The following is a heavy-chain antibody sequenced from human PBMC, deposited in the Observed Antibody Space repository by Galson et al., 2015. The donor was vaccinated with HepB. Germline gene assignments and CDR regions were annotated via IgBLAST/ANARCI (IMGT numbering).Heavy chain of an antibody. Sequence: SLRLSCAASGFTFSSYLLHWVRQAPGKGLVWVARSNSDGSSTSYADSVKGRFTNSRDNAKNTLYLQMNSLRAEGTAVYYCARGKWYFDLWGRGTLVTVSS. CDR2: SNSDGSST. CDR3: ARGKWYFDL. CDR1: GFTFSSYL. V-gene: IGHV3-74*01. J-gene: IGHJ2*01.